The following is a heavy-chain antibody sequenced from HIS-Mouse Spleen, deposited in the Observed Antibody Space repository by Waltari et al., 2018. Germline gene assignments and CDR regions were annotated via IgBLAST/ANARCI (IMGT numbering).Heavy chain of an antibody. D-gene: IGHD2-8*01. CDR2: ISDDGSNK. J-gene: IGHJ4*02. CDR1: GFTFSSYA. V-gene: IGHV3-30-3*01. Sequence: QVQLVESGGGVVQPGRSLRLSCAASGFTFSSYAMHWVRQAPGKGREWVAVISDDGSNKYYADSVKGRFTISRDNSKNTLYLQMNSLRAEDTAVYYCARAYNGANIVLMVYDWGQGTLVTVSS. CDR3: ARAYNGANIVLMVYD.